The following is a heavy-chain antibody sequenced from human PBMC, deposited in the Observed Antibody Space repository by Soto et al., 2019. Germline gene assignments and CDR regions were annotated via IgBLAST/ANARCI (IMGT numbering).Heavy chain of an antibody. V-gene: IGHV3-23*01. D-gene: IGHD6-6*01. J-gene: IGHJ6*03. CDR2: ISGSGGST. CDR3: AKDEYSSSFYCYYYMDV. CDR1: GFTFSSYA. Sequence: EVQLLESGGGLVQPGGSLRLSCAASGFTFSSYAMSWVRQAPGKGLEWVSAISGSGGSTYYADSVKGRFTISRDNSKNTLYLQMNSLRAEDTAVYYCAKDEYSSSFYCYYYMDVWGKGTTVTVSS.